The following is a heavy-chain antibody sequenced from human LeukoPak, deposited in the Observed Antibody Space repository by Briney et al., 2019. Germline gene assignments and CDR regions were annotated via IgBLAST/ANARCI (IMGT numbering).Heavy chain of an antibody. CDR1: GYTFTSYD. D-gene: IGHD2-2*01. Sequence: GASVKVSCKASGYTFTSYDINWVRQATGQGLEWMGWMNPNSGNTGYAQKFQGRVTMTRNTSISTAYMELSRLRSDDTAVYYCARDHCSSTSCSSYAFDIWGQGTMVTVSS. J-gene: IGHJ3*02. CDR2: MNPNSGNT. V-gene: IGHV1-8*01. CDR3: ARDHCSSTSCSSYAFDI.